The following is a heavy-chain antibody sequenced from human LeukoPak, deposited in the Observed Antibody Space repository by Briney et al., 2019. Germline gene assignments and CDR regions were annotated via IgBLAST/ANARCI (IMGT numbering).Heavy chain of an antibody. Sequence: SETLSLTRAVSGGSISSSNWWSWVRQPPGKGLEWIGEIYHSGSTNYNPSLKSRATISVDKSKNQFSLKLSSVTAADTAVYYCARDYGDFYFDYWGQGTLVTVSS. J-gene: IGHJ4*02. CDR3: ARDYGDFYFDY. CDR2: IYHSGST. D-gene: IGHD4-17*01. CDR1: GGSISSSNW. V-gene: IGHV4-4*02.